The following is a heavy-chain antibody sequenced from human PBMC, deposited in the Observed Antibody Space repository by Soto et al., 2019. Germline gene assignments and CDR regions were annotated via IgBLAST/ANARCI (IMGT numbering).Heavy chain of an antibody. J-gene: IGHJ3*02. V-gene: IGHV1-8*01. CDR1: GYTFTSYD. D-gene: IGHD6-13*01. CDR2: MNPNSGNT. CDR3: ARACLAADAFDI. Sequence: QVQLVQSGAEVKKPGASVKVSCKASGYTFTSYDINWVRQATGQGLEWMGWMNPNSGNTGYAQKFQGRVSMSRXXSISTAYMELSSLRSEDTAVYYCARACLAADAFDIWGQGTMVTVSS.